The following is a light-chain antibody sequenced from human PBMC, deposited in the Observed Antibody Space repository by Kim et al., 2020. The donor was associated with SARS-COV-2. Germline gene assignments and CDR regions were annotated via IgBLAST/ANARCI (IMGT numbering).Light chain of an antibody. J-gene: IGLJ1*01. CDR1: KLGDKY. Sequence: SYELTQPPSVSVSPGQTASITCSGDKLGDKYACWYQQKPGQSPVLVINQDSKRPSGIPERFSGSNSGNKATLTISGTQAMDEADYYCQAWDSSLYVFGTG. CDR2: QDS. V-gene: IGLV3-1*01. CDR3: QAWDSSLYV.